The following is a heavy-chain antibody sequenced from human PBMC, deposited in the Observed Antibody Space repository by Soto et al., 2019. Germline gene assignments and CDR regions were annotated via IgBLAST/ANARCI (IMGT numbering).Heavy chain of an antibody. CDR1: GFTFSTYG. Sequence: QVQLVESGGGVVQPGRSLRLSCAASGFTFSTYGMHWVLQAPGKGLDCVAGVSYDGSNKYYADFVEGRFIISRDNSKNTLYLELNSLRPEDTAVYYCAKDRHYYDSSGYPVDWGQGTLVTVSS. V-gene: IGHV3-30*18. D-gene: IGHD3-22*01. CDR3: AKDRHYYDSSGYPVD. J-gene: IGHJ4*01. CDR2: VSYDGSNK.